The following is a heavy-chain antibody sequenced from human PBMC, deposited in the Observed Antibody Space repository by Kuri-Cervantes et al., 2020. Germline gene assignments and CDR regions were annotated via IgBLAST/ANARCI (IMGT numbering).Heavy chain of an antibody. CDR1: GFTVSSDY. J-gene: IGHJ4*02. V-gene: IGHV3-53*01. Sequence: GESLKISCAAFGFTVSSDYMSWVRQAPKKGLEWVSVIYSGGNTYYADSVKGRFTISRDNSKNTLYLQMNSLRAEDTAVYYCAKRVFPNNYFDYWGQGTLVTVSS. D-gene: IGHD2/OR15-2a*01. CDR2: IYSGGNT. CDR3: AKRVFPNNYFDY.